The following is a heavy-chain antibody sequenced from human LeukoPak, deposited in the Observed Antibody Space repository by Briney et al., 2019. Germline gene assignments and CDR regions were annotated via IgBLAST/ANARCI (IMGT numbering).Heavy chain of an antibody. J-gene: IGHJ4*02. CDR2: INPNSGGT. CDR3: ARVPRAIRYFDWLFNY. D-gene: IGHD3-9*01. CDR1: GYTFTGYY. V-gene: IGHV1-2*02. Sequence: ASVMVSCKASGYTFTGYYMHWVRRAPGQGLEWMGWINPNSGGTNYAQKFQGRVTMTRDTSISTAYMELSRLRSDDTAVYYCARVPRAIRYFDWLFNYWGQGTLVTVSS.